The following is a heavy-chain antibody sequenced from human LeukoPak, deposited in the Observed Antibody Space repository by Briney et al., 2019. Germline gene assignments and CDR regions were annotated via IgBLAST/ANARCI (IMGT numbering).Heavy chain of an antibody. CDR1: GDSVCSNSAA. CDR2: TYYRSKWYN. CDR3: ARATWNDYAFDI. Sequence: SQTLSLTCAISGDSVCSNSAARNWIRQSPSRGPEWLGRTYYRSKWYNDYAGSVKSRITINPDTSKNQFSLQLNSVTLEDTAVYYCARATWNDYAFDIWGQGTLVTVSS. D-gene: IGHD1-1*01. V-gene: IGHV6-1*01. J-gene: IGHJ3*02.